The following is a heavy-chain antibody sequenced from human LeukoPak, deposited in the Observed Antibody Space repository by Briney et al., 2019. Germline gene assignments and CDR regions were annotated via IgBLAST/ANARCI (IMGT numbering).Heavy chain of an antibody. CDR3: ARVGRDGYNLPFDY. D-gene: IGHD5-24*01. J-gene: IGHJ4*02. CDR2: IYYSGST. V-gene: IGHV4-30-4*01. Sequence: SSETLSLTCTVSGGSISSGDYFWSWIRQPPGKGLEWIGYIYYSGSTYYNPSLKSRVTISLDTSKNQFSLKLSSVTAADTAVYYCARVGRDGYNLPFDYWGQGTLVTVSS. CDR1: GGSISSGDYF.